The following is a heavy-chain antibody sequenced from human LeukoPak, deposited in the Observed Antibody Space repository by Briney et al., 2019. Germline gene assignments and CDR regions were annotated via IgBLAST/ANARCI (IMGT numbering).Heavy chain of an antibody. D-gene: IGHD3-10*01. J-gene: IGHJ4*02. Sequence: PGGSLRLSCAASGFTFSDYYMTWFRQAPGKGLEWLSYITNSGSTGYYADSVKGRFTISRDNAKNSLYLQMNSLRVEDTAVYYCAKGYYGLGYFDYWGQGTLVTVSS. V-gene: IGHV3-11*01. CDR1: GFTFSDYY. CDR3: AKGYYGLGYFDY. CDR2: ITNSGSTG.